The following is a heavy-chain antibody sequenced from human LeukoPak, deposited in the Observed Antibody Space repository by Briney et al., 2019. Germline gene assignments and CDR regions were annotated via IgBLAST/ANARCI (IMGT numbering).Heavy chain of an antibody. Sequence: GGSLRLSCVVSGFTFSNYWMSWVRQAPGKGLEWVANIKQDESEKYYVDSVKGRFTITRDNAKNSLYLQMNSLRAEDTAVYYCARDGTTVTTGYFDYWGQGTLVTVSS. CDR1: GFTFSNYW. D-gene: IGHD4-17*01. CDR2: IKQDESEK. CDR3: ARDGTTVTTGYFDY. J-gene: IGHJ4*02. V-gene: IGHV3-7*01.